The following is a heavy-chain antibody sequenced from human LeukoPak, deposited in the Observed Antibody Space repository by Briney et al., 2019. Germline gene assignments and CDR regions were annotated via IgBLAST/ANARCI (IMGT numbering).Heavy chain of an antibody. Sequence: GGSLRLSCAASGFTFSSYEIRWVRQAPGKGLEWVSYISSSGSTMYYADSVKGRFTISRDNAKNSLYLQMNSLRAEDTAFYYCARESSGGYYFDVFDIWGQGTMVTVSS. CDR2: ISSSGSTM. V-gene: IGHV3-48*03. J-gene: IGHJ3*02. CDR1: GFTFSSYE. CDR3: ARESSGGYYFDVFDI. D-gene: IGHD3-22*01.